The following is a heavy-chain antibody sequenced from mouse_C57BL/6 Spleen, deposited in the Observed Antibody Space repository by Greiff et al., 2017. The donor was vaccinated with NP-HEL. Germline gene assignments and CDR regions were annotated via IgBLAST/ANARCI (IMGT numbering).Heavy chain of an antibody. D-gene: IGHD1-1*01. J-gene: IGHJ4*01. CDR2: ISSGSSTI. CDR1: GFTFSDYG. V-gene: IGHV5-17*01. CDR3: ARFPLGYGSRGDAMDY. Sequence: DVMLVESGGGLVKPGGSLKLSCAASGFTFSDYGMHWVRQAPEKGLEWVAYISSGSSTIYYADTVKGRFTISRDNAKNTLFLQMTSLRSEDTAMYYCARFPLGYGSRGDAMDYWGQGTSVTVSS.